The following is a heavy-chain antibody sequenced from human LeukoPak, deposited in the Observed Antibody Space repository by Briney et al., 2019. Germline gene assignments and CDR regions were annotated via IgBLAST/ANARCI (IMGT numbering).Heavy chain of an antibody. J-gene: IGHJ4*02. CDR2: ISWNSGSI. V-gene: IGHV3-9*03. D-gene: IGHD3-3*01. CDR3: AKDSDYDFWSGYSKGYFDY. CDR1: GFTFDDYA. Sequence: GGSLRLSCAASGFTFDDYAMHWVRQAPGKGLEWVSGISWNSGSIGYADSVKGRFTISRGNAKNSLYLQMNSLRAEDMALYYCAKDSDYDFWSGYSKGYFDYWGQGTLVTVSS.